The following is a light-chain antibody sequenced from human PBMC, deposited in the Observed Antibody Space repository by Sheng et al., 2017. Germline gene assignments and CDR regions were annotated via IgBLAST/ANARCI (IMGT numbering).Light chain of an antibody. CDR3: QQYNNWPPMYT. CDR1: HSVDTN. V-gene: IGKV3-15*01. Sequence: ETVMTQSPATLSVSPGESATLSCRASHSVDTNLAWYQQKPGQAPRLLIYGASTRATGVPARFSGSGSGTEFTLTISSLQSEDFALYYCQQYNNWPPMYTFGQGTYLEIK. J-gene: IGKJ2*01. CDR2: GAS.